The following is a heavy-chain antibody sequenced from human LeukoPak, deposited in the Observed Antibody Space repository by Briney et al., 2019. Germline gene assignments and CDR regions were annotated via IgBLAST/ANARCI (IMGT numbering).Heavy chain of an antibody. D-gene: IGHD1-1*01. Sequence: SETLSLTCTASGGSISSSSYYWGWIRQPPGKGLEWIGSIYYSGSTYYNPSLKSRVTIPVDTSKNQFSLKLSSVTAADTAVYYCAAGDKRPIQLDYWGQGTLVTVSS. V-gene: IGHV4-39*07. J-gene: IGHJ4*02. CDR3: AAGDKRPIQLDY. CDR1: GGSISSSSYY. CDR2: IYYSGST.